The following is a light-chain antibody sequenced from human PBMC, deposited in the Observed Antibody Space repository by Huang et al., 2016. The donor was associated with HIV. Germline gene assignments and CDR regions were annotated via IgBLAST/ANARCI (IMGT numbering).Light chain of an antibody. CDR3: QQYYSTPT. Sequence: DIVMTQSPDSMAVALGERVTINCKSVQTFSYSSNKDTYLAWYQQRPRQPPRLLIHGASARESGVPERFSGSGSETDFTLTISGLQAEDVAVYYCQQYYSTPTFGGGTKVEI. J-gene: IGKJ4*01. V-gene: IGKV4-1*01. CDR2: GAS. CDR1: QTFSYSSNKDTY.